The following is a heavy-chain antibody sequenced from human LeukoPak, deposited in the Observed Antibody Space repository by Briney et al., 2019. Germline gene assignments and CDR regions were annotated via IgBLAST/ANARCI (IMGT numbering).Heavy chain of an antibody. V-gene: IGHV1-2*06. CDR3: ARGRGLRYFDWHLDY. J-gene: IGHJ4*02. D-gene: IGHD3-9*01. CDR2: INPNSGGT. CDR1: GYTFTGYY. Sequence: GASVKVSCKASGYTFTGYYMHWVRQAPGQGLEWMGRINPNSGGTNYAQKFQGRVTMTRDTSISTAYVELSRLRSDDTAVYYCARGRGLRYFDWHLDYRGQGTLVTVSS.